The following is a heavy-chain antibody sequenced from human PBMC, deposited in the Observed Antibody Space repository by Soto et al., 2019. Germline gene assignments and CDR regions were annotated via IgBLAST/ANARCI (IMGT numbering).Heavy chain of an antibody. J-gene: IGHJ5*02. CDR2: IKSKTDGGTT. CDR1: GFTFSNAW. D-gene: IGHD6-13*01. V-gene: IGHV3-15*07. CDR3: TTPAIAARGSWFDP. Sequence: GSLRLSCAASGFTFSNAWMNWVRQAPGKGLEWVGRIKSKTDGGTTDYAAPVKGRFTISRDDSKNTLYLQMNSLKTEDTAVYYCTTPAIAARGSWFDPWGQGTLVTVSS.